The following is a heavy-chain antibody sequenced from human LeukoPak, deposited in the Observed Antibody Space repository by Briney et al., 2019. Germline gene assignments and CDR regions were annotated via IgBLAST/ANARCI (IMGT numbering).Heavy chain of an antibody. Sequence: PGGSLRLSCAASGFTFSNYWMHWVRQAPGKGLVWVSRINSDGSSTSYADFVKGRFTISRDDAKNSVYLQMNSLRVEDTAVYYCARDGIDYWGQGTLVTVSS. CDR2: INSDGSST. V-gene: IGHV3-74*01. D-gene: IGHD2-15*01. CDR1: GFTFSNYW. J-gene: IGHJ4*02. CDR3: ARDGIDY.